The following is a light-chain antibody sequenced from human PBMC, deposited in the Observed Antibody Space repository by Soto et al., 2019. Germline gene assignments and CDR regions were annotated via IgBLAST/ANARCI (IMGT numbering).Light chain of an antibody. V-gene: IGKV1-39*01. J-gene: IGKJ1*01. CDR2: AAS. CDR1: QSVSKY. CDR3: QQSYSSPRT. Sequence: DIQMTQSPSSLSASLGDRVTITCRTSQSVSKYVNWYQQKSGKAPKLLIYAASTLQTGLPSRFSGSGSGTDFTLTISSLQPEDFATYYCQQSYSSPRTCGQGTKVDIK.